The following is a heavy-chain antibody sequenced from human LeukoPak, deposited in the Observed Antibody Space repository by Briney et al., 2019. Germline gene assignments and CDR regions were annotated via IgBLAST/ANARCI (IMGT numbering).Heavy chain of an antibody. V-gene: IGHV3-7*01. D-gene: IGHD5-18*01. CDR2: IKQDGSEK. CDR1: GFTFSSHW. J-gene: IGHJ4*02. CDR3: ARGSRGYSPFDY. Sequence: GGSLRLSCAAAGFTFSSHWMSWVRQAPGKGLGWVANIKQDGSEKYYVDSVKGRFTISRDNAKNSLYLQMNSLRAEDTAVYYCARGSRGYSPFDYWGQGTMVTVSS.